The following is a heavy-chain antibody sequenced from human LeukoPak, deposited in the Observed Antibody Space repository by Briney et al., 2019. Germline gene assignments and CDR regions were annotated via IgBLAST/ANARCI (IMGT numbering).Heavy chain of an antibody. CDR3: AKTYYYDSSAFFGAFDI. V-gene: IGHV4-30-2*01. CDR2: IYHSGST. D-gene: IGHD3-22*01. CDR1: GGSISSGGYY. J-gene: IGHJ3*02. Sequence: SETLSLTCTVSGGSISSGGYYWSWIRQPPGKGLEWIGYIYHSGSTYYNPSLKSRVTISVDRSKNQFSLKLSSVTAADTAVYYCAKTYYYDSSAFFGAFDIWGQGTMVTVSS.